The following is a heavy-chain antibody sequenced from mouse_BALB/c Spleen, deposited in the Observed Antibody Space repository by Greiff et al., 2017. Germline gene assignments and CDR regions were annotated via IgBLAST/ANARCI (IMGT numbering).Heavy chain of an antibody. CDR3: TLDSSGPAWFAY. D-gene: IGHD3-2*01. CDR2: IDPENGDT. Sequence: VQLKESGAELVRSGASVKLSCTASGFNIKDYYMHWVKQRPEQGLEWIGWIDPENGDTEYAPKFQGKATMTADTSSNTAYLQLSSLTSEDTAVYYCTLDSSGPAWFAYWGQGTLVTVSA. V-gene: IGHV14-4*02. CDR1: GFNIKDYY. J-gene: IGHJ3*01.